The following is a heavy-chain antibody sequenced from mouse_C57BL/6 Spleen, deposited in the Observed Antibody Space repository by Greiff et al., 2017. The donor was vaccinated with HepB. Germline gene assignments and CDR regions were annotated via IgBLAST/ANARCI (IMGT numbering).Heavy chain of an antibody. J-gene: IGHJ4*01. D-gene: IGHD1-1*01. Sequence: EVKLMESGGGLVKPGGSLKLSCAASGFTFSDYGMHWVRQAPEKGLEWVAYISSGSSTIYYADTVKGRFTISRDNAKNTLFLQMTSLRSEDTAMYYCARSYYGSSSYAMDYWGQGTSVTVSS. V-gene: IGHV5-17*01. CDR3: ARSYYGSSSYAMDY. CDR1: GFTFSDYG. CDR2: ISSGSSTI.